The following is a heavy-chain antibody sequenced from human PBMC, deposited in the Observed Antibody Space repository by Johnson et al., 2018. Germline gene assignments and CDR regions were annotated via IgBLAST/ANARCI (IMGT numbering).Heavy chain of an antibody. J-gene: IGHJ6*02. V-gene: IGHV1-46*01. CDR3: ARDRGLRFLEWLTYGMDV. D-gene: IGHD3-3*01. CDR1: GYTFTNHK. Sequence: QVQLVQSGAEVKKPGASLKVSCKAFGYTFTNHKMHWVRQAPGQGLEWMGIINPSDGSTNYAQKFQGRVPMTRDTSPTTVYMELSSLRFEDTAVYYCARDRGLRFLEWLTYGMDVWGQGATVTVSS. CDR2: INPSDGST.